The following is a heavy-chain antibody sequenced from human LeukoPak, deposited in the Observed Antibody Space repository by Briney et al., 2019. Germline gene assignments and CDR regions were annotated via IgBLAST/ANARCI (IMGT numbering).Heavy chain of an antibody. CDR3: ARLGWGINWYFDL. CDR2: IIPIFGTA. D-gene: IGHD3-16*01. V-gene: IGHV1-69*05. J-gene: IGHJ2*01. Sequence: SVKVSCKASGGTFSSYAISWVRQAPGQGLEWMGGIIPIFGTANYAQKFQGRVTITTDEPTSTAYMELSSLRSEDTAVYYCARLGWGINWYFDLWGRGTLVTVSS. CDR1: GGTFSSYA.